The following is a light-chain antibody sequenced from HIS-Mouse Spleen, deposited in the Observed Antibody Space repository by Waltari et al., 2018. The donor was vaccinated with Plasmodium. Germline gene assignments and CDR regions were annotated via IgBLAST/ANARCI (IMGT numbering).Light chain of an antibody. CDR1: QSISNY. J-gene: IGKJ1*01. CDR2: AAS. CDR3: QQSYSTWT. Sequence: DIKMTQSPSSLSASVGDRVTITCRASQSISNYLNWYQQKPGKAPKLLIYAASSLQSGVPSRFSGSGSGTDFTLTISSLQPEDFATYYCQQSYSTWTFGQGTKVEI. V-gene: IGKV1-39*01.